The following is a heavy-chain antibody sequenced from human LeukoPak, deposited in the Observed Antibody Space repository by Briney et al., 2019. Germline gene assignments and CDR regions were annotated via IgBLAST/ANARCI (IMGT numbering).Heavy chain of an antibody. V-gene: IGHV4-39*01. CDR2: IYYSGTT. D-gene: IGHD2-2*01. Sequence: EASETLSLTCTVSRGSTSSSSYYWGWIRQPPGRGLEWIGTIYYSGTTYYNPSLRSRVTMSVDTSRDRFSLSLSFVTAADTAVYYCARRPIVVVPAASHYFDYWGQGILVAVSS. J-gene: IGHJ4*02. CDR3: ARRPIVVVPAASHYFDY. CDR1: RGSTSSSSYY.